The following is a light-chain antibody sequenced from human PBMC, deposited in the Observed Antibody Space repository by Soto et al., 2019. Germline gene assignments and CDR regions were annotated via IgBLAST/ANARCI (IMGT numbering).Light chain of an antibody. CDR2: GAS. V-gene: IGKV3-20*01. Sequence: EIVLTQSPGTLSLSPGQRATLSCRASQSLSSNYLAWYQQKPGLAPRLLIYGASSRATGIPDRFSGSASGTDFTLSISRLEPEDLAVYYCHQYDSSPLTFGGGTKVEIK. CDR3: HQYDSSPLT. J-gene: IGKJ4*01. CDR1: QSLSSNY.